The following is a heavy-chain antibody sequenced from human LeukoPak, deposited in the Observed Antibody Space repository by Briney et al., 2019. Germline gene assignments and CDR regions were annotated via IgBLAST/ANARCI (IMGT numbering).Heavy chain of an antibody. V-gene: IGHV4-34*01. CDR3: ARAQYRAFFDY. CDR2: INHSGST. J-gene: IGHJ4*01. CDR1: GGSFSGYY. D-gene: IGHD2/OR15-2a*01. Sequence: SETLSLTCAVYGGSFSGYYWSWIRQPPGKGLEWIGEINHSGSTNYSPSLKSRVTISVDTSKNQFSLKLSSVTAADTAVYYCARAQYRAFFDYWGQGTLVTVSS.